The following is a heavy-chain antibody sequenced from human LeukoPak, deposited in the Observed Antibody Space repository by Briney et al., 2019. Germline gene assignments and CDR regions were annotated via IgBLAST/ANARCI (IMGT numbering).Heavy chain of an antibody. CDR3: AREVATTGMDV. CDR2: MNPNSGNT. CDR1: GYTFTSYD. Sequence: ASVKVSCKASGYTFTSYDINWVRQATGQALEWMGWMNPNSGNTGYAQKFQGRVTITRNTSISTAYMELSSLRSEDTAVYYCAREVATTGMDVWGKGTTVTVSS. J-gene: IGHJ6*03. V-gene: IGHV1-8*03. D-gene: IGHD5-12*01.